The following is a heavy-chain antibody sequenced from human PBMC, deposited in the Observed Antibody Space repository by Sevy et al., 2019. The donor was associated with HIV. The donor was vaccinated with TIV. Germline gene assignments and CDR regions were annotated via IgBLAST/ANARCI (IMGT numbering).Heavy chain of an antibody. CDR3: TTMEYYHNVIGYSSGDY. V-gene: IGHV1-24*01. CDR2: FDPEDGET. J-gene: IGHJ4*02. D-gene: IGHD3-22*01. Sequence: ASVKVSCRLSGYTLTELSMHWVRHTPGKGLEWLGGFDPEDGETTYAQKFRGRVTMTEDTSTDTAYMELRSLSSEDTAVYYCTTMEYYHNVIGYSSGDYWGQGTLVTVSS. CDR1: GYTLTELS.